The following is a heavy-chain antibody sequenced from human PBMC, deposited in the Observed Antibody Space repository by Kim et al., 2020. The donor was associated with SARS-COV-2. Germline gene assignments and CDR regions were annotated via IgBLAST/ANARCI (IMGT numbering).Heavy chain of an antibody. CDR1: GFTFGDYA. Sequence: GGSLRLSCTASGFTFGDYAMSWVRQAPGKGLEWVGFIRSKAYGGTTEYAASVKGRFTISRDDSKSIAYLQMNSLKTEDTAVYYCTRVPHCSGGSCYPTKGWFDPWGQGTLVTVSS. D-gene: IGHD2-15*01. CDR3: TRVPHCSGGSCYPTKGWFDP. V-gene: IGHV3-49*04. CDR2: IRSKAYGGTT. J-gene: IGHJ5*02.